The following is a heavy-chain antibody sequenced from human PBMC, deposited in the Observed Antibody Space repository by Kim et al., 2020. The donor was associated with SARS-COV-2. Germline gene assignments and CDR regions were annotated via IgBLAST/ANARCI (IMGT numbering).Heavy chain of an antibody. J-gene: IGHJ3*02. CDR3: ARDGGYDSIPIGAFDI. Sequence: SLESRVTISVDRSKNQFSLKLSSVTAADTAVYYCARDGGYDSIPIGAFDIWGQGTMVTVSS. D-gene: IGHD3-22*01. V-gene: IGHV4-30-2*01.